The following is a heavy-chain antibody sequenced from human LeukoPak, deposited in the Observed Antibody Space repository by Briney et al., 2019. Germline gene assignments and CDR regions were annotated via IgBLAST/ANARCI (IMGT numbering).Heavy chain of an antibody. J-gene: IGHJ4*02. Sequence: GASVKVSCKASGYTFTNCGISWMRQAPGQGLEWMGWINVYNGNTNSAQKLQGRVTMTTDTSTSTAYIELRSLRSDDTAVYYCARDGSGRSSTFDYWGQGTLVTVSS. V-gene: IGHV1-18*01. CDR2: INVYNGNT. CDR1: GYTFTNCG. CDR3: ARDGSGRSSTFDY. D-gene: IGHD6-13*01.